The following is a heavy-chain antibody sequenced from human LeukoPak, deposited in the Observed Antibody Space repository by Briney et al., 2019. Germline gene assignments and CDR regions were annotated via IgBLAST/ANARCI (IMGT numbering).Heavy chain of an antibody. D-gene: IGHD3-16*01. V-gene: IGHV3-7*05. J-gene: IGHJ4*02. CDR2: IKQDGSEE. Sequence: GGSLRLSSAASGFTFSTYWMSWVRQAPGKGLEWVAKIKQDGSEEYFVDSVKGRFTISRDNAKNSLYLQMNSLRAEDTAVYYCARAIWGGQGYYFDFWGQGTLVTVSS. CDR1: GFTFSTYW. CDR3: ARAIWGGQGYYFDF.